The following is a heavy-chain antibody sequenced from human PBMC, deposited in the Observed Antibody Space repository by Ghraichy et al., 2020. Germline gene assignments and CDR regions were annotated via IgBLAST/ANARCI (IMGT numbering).Heavy chain of an antibody. CDR1: GGSFSSDGYS. J-gene: IGHJ6*02. CDR2: IYHSGST. CDR3: ARDYYYYGMDV. Sequence: SCAVSGGSFSSDGYSWSWIRQSPGKGLEWIGDIYHSGSTYYNPSLKSRVTISVDRSKNQFSLKLSSVTAADTAIYYCARDYYYYGMDVWGQGTTVTVSS. V-gene: IGHV4-30-2*06.